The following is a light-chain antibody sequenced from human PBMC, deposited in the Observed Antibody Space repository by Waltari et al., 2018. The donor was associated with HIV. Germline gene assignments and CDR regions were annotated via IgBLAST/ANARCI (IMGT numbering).Light chain of an antibody. CDR2: EDN. Sequence: NFMLTQPHPVSESPGKTVTISCTRSSGSIANNYVQWYQQRPGSSPTTVLYEDNQRPSGVPDRFSGSIDSSSNSASLSISGLKTEDEADYFCQSYDSFSVLFGGGTKLTVL. V-gene: IGLV6-57*01. CDR3: QSYDSFSVL. CDR1: SGSIANNY. J-gene: IGLJ2*01.